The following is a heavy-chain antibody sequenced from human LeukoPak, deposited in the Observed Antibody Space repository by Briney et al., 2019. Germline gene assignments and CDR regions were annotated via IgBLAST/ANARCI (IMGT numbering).Heavy chain of an antibody. CDR2: IRSSSNYI. J-gene: IGHJ4*02. CDR3: ARAKPLPLMAHYFDY. CDR1: GFTFSSYS. D-gene: IGHD3-16*02. Sequence: PGGSLRLSCAASGFTFSSYSMTWVRQAPGKGLEWVSSIRSSSNYIYYADSVKGRFTISRDNAKNSLYLQMNSLRAEDTAIYYCARAKPLPLMAHYFDYWGQGTLLTVSS. V-gene: IGHV3-21*01.